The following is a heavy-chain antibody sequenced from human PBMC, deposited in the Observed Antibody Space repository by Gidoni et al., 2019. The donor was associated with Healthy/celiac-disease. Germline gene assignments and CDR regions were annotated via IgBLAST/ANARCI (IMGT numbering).Heavy chain of an antibody. CDR1: GSTFDDYT. D-gene: IGHD2-21*02. CDR3: AKESCGGDCYVPYYFDY. Sequence: EVQLVESGGVVVQPGGSLRLSCAASGSTFDDYTMHWVRQAPGKGLEWVSLISWDGGSTYYADSVKGRFTISRDNSKNSLYLQMNSLRTEDTALYYCAKESCGGDCYVPYYFDYWGQGTLVTVSS. CDR2: ISWDGGST. J-gene: IGHJ4*02. V-gene: IGHV3-43*01.